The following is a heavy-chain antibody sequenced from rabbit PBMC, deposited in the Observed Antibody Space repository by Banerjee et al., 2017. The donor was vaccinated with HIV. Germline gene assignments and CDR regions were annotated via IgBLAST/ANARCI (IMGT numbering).Heavy chain of an antibody. J-gene: IGHJ4*01. Sequence: QEQLEESGGDLVKPEGSLTLTCTASGFSYSTHYCICWVRQAPGKGLEWIACIYAGSSGSTYYASWAKGRFTISKTSSTTVTLQMTSLTAADTATYFCARGGAGVNGYGNATDFKLWGQGTLVTVS. CDR1: GFSYSTHYC. V-gene: IGHV1S45*01. D-gene: IGHD6-1*01. CDR2: IYAGSSGST. CDR3: ARGGAGVNGYGNATDFKL.